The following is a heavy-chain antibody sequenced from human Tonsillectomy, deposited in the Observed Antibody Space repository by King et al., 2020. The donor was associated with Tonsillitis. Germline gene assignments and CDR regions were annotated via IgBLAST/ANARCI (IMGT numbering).Heavy chain of an antibody. J-gene: IGHJ4*02. Sequence: TLKESGPALVKPTQTLTLTCTFSGFSLSTSGMCVSWFRQPPGKALEWLALIDWDYDKYYSTSLKTRLTISKDTSKNQAVLTMTNMDPVDTATYYCARIPRSTYYDSSGSFDYWGQGTLVTVSS. D-gene: IGHD3-22*01. V-gene: IGHV2-70*01. CDR3: ARIPRSTYYDSSGSFDY. CDR1: GFSLSTSGMC. CDR2: IDWDYDK.